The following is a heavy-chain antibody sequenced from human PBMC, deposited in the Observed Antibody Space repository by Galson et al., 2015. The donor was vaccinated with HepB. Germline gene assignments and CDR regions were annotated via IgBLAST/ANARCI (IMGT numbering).Heavy chain of an antibody. CDR3: ALACSSTSCPNGADY. CDR1: GYTFTGYY. J-gene: IGHJ4*02. CDR2: INPNSGGT. V-gene: IGHV1-2*02. D-gene: IGHD2-2*01. Sequence: SVKVSCKASGYTFTGYYMHWVRQAPGQGLEWMGWINPNSGGTNYAQKFQGRVTMTRDTSISTAYMELSRLRSDDTAVYYCALACSSTSCPNGADYWGQGTLVTVSS.